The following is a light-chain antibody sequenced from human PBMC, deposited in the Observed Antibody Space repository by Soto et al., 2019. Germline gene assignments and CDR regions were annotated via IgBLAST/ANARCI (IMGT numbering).Light chain of an antibody. Sequence: QSVLTQPPSVSAAPGQKVSISCSGSSSNIGNNYVSWYQYLPGTAPRLLIYGNNKRPSGIPDRFSGSKSGTSATLGITGLQTGDEADYYCGTWDSSLTAVVFGGGTKVTVL. CDR3: GTWDSSLTAVV. V-gene: IGLV1-51*01. CDR2: GNN. CDR1: SSNIGNNY. J-gene: IGLJ2*01.